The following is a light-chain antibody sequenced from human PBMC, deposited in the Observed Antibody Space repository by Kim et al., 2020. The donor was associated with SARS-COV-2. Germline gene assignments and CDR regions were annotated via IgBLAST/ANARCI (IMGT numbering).Light chain of an antibody. CDR1: QGISSY. CDR3: QQFNTYPPT. J-gene: IGKJ4*01. V-gene: IGKV1-9*01. CDR2: AAS. Sequence: IQLTQSPSSLSASVGDRVTITCRASQGISSYLAWYQQKPGKAPTLLIYAASTLQSGVSSRFSGSGSGTDFTLTISSLQPEDFATYYCQQFNTYPPTFGGGTTVDIK.